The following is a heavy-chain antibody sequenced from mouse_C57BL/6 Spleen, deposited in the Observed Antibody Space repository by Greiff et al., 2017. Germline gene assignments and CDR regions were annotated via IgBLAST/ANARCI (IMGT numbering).Heavy chain of an antibody. Sequence: DVMLVESGGGLVKPGGSLKLSCAASGFTFSDYGMHWVRQAPEKGLEWVAYISSGSSTIYYSYTVKGRFTISRDHAKNTLFLQMTRLSAEDTAINYCARPGTTVVARYWYFDVWGTGTTVTVAS. CDR1: GFTFSDYG. J-gene: IGHJ1*03. D-gene: IGHD1-1*01. CDR3: ARPGTTVVARYWYFDV. CDR2: ISSGSSTI. V-gene: IGHV5-17*01.